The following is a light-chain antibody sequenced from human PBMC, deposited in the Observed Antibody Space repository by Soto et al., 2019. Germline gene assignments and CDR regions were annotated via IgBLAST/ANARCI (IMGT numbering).Light chain of an antibody. V-gene: IGLV2-14*01. CDR3: SSYTARSTWV. CDR1: SSDVGGYNY. J-gene: IGLJ3*02. Sequence: QSALTQPASVSGSPGQSITISCTGTSSDVGGYNYVSWYQQHPGTSPKLMIYEVSNRPSGVSNRFSGSKSGNTASLIISGLQAEDEGDYYCSSYTARSTWVFGVGTQLTVL. CDR2: EVS.